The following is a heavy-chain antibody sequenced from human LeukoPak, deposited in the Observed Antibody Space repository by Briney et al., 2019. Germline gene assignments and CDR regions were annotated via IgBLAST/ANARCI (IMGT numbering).Heavy chain of an antibody. Sequence: ASVKVSCKAPGYTFTSYDINWVRQATGQGLEWMGWMNPNSGNTGYAQKFQGRVTITRNTSISTAYMELSSLRSEDTAVYYCARGSYCSSTSCYTRWFDPWGQGTLVTVSS. CDR3: ARGSYCSSTSCYTRWFDP. D-gene: IGHD2-2*02. CDR2: MNPNSGNT. CDR1: GYTFTSYD. V-gene: IGHV1-8*03. J-gene: IGHJ5*02.